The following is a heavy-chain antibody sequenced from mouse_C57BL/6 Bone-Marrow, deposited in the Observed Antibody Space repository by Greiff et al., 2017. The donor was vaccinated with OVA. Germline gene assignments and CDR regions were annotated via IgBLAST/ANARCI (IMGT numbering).Heavy chain of an antibody. V-gene: IGHV2-6*01. D-gene: IGHD1-1*02. CDR1: GFSLTSYG. CDR2: IWGVGST. Sequence: VQLKESGPGLVAPSQSLSITCTVSGFSLTSYGVDWVRQSPGKGLEWLGVIWGVGSTNYNSALKSRLSISKDNSKSQVFLKMNSLQTDDTAMYYCARSGYGQGFAYWGQGTLVTVSA. J-gene: IGHJ3*01. CDR3: ARSGYGQGFAY.